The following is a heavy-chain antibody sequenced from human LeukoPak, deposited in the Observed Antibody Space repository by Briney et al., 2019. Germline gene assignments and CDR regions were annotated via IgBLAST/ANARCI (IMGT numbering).Heavy chain of an antibody. CDR3: ASDHNYAFDN. CDR2: IGISSGNT. J-gene: IGHJ4*02. Sequence: GGSLRLSCAASGFTFSDYSMTWVRQAPGKGLEWVSYIGISSGNTKYADSVKGRFTISGDNAKNSRYLQMNSLRVEDTAVYYCASDHNYAFDNWGQGTLVTVSS. V-gene: IGHV3-48*04. D-gene: IGHD1-1*01. CDR1: GFTFSDYS.